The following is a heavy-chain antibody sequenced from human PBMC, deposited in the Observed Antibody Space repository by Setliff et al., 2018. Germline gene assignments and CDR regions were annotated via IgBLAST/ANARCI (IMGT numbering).Heavy chain of an antibody. CDR3: ARGGGYNSGSYQGGFYYMDV. D-gene: IGHD6-19*01. J-gene: IGHJ6*03. CDR2: INHSGSS. V-gene: IGHV4-34*01. Sequence: SETLSLTCAVYGGSFSDYHWSWIRQAPGKGLEWIGKINHSGSSTYNPSLKSRVTISLYTSKSQFSLTLSPVTAADTAVHYCARGGGYNSGSYQGGFYYMDVWGKGTTVTVSS. CDR1: GGSFSDYH.